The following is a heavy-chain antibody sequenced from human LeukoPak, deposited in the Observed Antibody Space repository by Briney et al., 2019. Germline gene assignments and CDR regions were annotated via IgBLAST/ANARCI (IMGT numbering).Heavy chain of an antibody. CDR2: INPNSGGT. J-gene: IGHJ5*02. V-gene: IGHV1-2*02. Sequence: ASVTVSCKASGYTFTGYYMHWVRQAPGQGLEWMGWINPNSGGTNYAQKFQGRVTMTRDTSISTAYMELSRLRSDDTAVYYCARAGQDIVVVPATYNWFDPWGQGTLVTVSS. CDR3: ARAGQDIVVVPATYNWFDP. CDR1: GYTFTGYY. D-gene: IGHD2-2*01.